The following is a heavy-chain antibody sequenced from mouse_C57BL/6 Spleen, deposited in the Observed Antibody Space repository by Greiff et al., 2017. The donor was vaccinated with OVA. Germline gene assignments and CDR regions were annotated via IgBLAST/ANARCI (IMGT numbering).Heavy chain of an antibody. Sequence: DVKLQESGGDLVKPGGSLKLSCAASGFTFSSYGMSWVRQTPDKRLEWVATISSGGSYTYYPDSVKGRFTISRDNAKNTLYLQMSSLKSEDTAMYYCARRGDGSSYFDYWGQGTTLTVSS. J-gene: IGHJ2*01. V-gene: IGHV5-6*02. CDR2: ISSGGSYT. CDR1: GFTFSSYG. D-gene: IGHD1-1*01. CDR3: ARRGDGSSYFDY.